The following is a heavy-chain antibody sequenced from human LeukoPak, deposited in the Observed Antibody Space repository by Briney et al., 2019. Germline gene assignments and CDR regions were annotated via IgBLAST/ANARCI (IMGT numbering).Heavy chain of an antibody. D-gene: IGHD2-15*01. CDR2: IYSGGST. J-gene: IGHJ4*02. V-gene: IGHV3-53*01. CDR3: ARDRCSGGSCYSGH. CDR1: GFTVSSKY. Sequence: GGSLRLSCAASGFTVSSKYMSWVRQAPGKALEWVSVIYSGGSTYYADSVKGRFTISRDNSKNTLYLQMNSLRAEDTAVYYCARDRCSGGSCYSGHWGQGTLVTVSS.